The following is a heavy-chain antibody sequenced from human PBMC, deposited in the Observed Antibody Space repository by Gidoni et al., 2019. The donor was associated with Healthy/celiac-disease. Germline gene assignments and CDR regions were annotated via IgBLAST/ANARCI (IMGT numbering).Heavy chain of an antibody. J-gene: IGHJ5*02. V-gene: IGHV4-59*01. Sequence: QVQLQESGPGLVKPSETLSLTCPVSGCSISSYYRSWIRQPPGKGLEWIGYIYYSGSTHYNPSLKSRVTISGDTSKNQFSLKLSSVTTADTAVYYGARGGGSYKGNNWFDPWGQGTLVTVSS. CDR1: GCSISSYY. CDR2: IYYSGST. CDR3: ARGGGSYKGNNWFDP. D-gene: IGHD1-26*01.